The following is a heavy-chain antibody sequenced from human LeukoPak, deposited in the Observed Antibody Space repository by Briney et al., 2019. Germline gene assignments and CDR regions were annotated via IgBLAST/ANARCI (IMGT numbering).Heavy chain of an antibody. J-gene: IGHJ3*02. CDR1: GYSISSGYY. CDR3: ARRYYDFWSGYYPAAFDI. V-gene: IGHV4-38-2*01. CDR2: IYHSGST. D-gene: IGHD3-3*01. Sequence: SETLSLTCAVSGYSISSGYYWGWIRQPPGKGLEWIGSIYHSGSTYYNPSLKSRVTISVDTSKNQFSLKLSSVTAAVTAVYYCARRYYDFWSGYYPAAFDIWGQGTMVTVSS.